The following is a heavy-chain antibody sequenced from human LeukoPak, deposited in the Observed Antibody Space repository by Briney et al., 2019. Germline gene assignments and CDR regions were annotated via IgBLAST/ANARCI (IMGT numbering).Heavy chain of an antibody. CDR2: INPNSGGT. CDR1: GYTFTCYY. CDR3: ASDLAGSPDGRERDCSSTSCYRGNY. J-gene: IGHJ4*02. D-gene: IGHD2-2*01. V-gene: IGHV1-2*02. Sequence: ASVKVSCKASGYTFTCYYMHWVRQAPGQGLEWMGWINPNSGGTNYAQKFQGRVTMTRDTSISTAYMELSRLRSDDTAVYYCASDLAGSPDGRERDCSSTSCYRGNYWGQGTLVTVSS.